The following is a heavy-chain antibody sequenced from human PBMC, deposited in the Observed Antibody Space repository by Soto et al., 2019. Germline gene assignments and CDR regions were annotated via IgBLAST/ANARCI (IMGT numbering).Heavy chain of an antibody. CDR1: GGSISSGGYY. D-gene: IGHD2-15*01. CDR3: AREGYCSGGTCYPKAHFDH. V-gene: IGHV4-31*03. J-gene: IGHJ4*02. CDR2: IYYSGST. Sequence: SETLSLTCTVSGGSISSGGYYWSWIRQHPGKGLEWIGYIYYSGSTYYNPSLKSRVTISVDTSKNQFSLKLSSVTAADTAVYYCAREGYCSGGTCYPKAHFDHWGQGTLVTVSS.